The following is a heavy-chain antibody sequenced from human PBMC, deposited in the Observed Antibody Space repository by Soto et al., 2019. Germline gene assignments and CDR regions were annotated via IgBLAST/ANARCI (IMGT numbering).Heavy chain of an antibody. Sequence: SETLSLTCSISNGSIGGFYWNWIRQSPEKGLEWIGQIYFSGSTIYSPSFQSRVTLSVDSSKSQVALRLTSVTAADTAVYFCARASGLSIYNWFDPWCQGILVTVSS. D-gene: IGHD3-10*01. CDR2: IYFSGST. V-gene: IGHV4-59*01. CDR3: ARASGLSIYNWFDP. CDR1: NGSIGGFY. J-gene: IGHJ5*02.